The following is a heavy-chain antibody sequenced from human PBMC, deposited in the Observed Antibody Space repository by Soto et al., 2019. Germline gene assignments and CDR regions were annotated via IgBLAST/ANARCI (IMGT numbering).Heavy chain of an antibody. Sequence: QVQLVQSGAEVKKPGASVRVSCKASGYTFNDYGISWVRQAPGQGLEWMGWIGPYEGVTNHAQTFKGRGTMTVDTSTTTADMELRSLRSDDTALYYCARCYCSVGSCYTCWHFDLWGPGTLVTVTA. CDR1: GYTFNDYG. CDR3: ARCYCSVGSCYTCWHFDL. CDR2: IGPYEGVT. D-gene: IGHD2-15*01. V-gene: IGHV1-18*01. J-gene: IGHJ2*01.